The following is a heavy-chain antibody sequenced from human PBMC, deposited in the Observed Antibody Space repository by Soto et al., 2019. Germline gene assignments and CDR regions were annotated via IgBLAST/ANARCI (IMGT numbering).Heavy chain of an antibody. CDR1: GFTLTSYW. V-gene: IGHV3-74*01. CDR3: ARRGVPYGMDV. Sequence: GGSLRLSCAASGFTLTSYWMHWVPQAPGKGLVWVSRINSDGSTTSHADSVKGRFTISRDNAKKSLYLQMNSLRVEDTAVYYCARRGVPYGMDVWGQGTTVTVSS. D-gene: IGHD3-10*01. J-gene: IGHJ6*02. CDR2: INSDGSTT.